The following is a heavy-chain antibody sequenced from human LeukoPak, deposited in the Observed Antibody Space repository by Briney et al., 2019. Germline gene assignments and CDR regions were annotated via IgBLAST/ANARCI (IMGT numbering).Heavy chain of an antibody. CDR1: GDSISNPKW. CDR2: VYSGGTT. Sequence: SETLSLTCAVSGDSISNPKWWSRVRQPPGKGLEWLGEVYSGGTTNCNPSLRSRVTISVDTSKNQISLRLSSVTAADTAVYYCARHDSFAFDIWGQGTMVTVSS. V-gene: IGHV4-4*02. J-gene: IGHJ3*02. CDR3: ARHDSFAFDI. D-gene: IGHD2-21*02.